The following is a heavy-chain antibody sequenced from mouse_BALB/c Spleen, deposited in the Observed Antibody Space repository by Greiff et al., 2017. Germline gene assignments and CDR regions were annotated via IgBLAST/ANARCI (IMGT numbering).Heavy chain of an antibody. V-gene: IGHV14-3*02. CDR3: ARGISYYYGSSDWYFDV. Sequence: EVQLVESGAELVKPGASVKLSCTASGFNIKDTYMHWVKQRPEQGLEWIGRIDPANGNTKYDPKFQGKATITADTSSNTAYLQLSSLTSEDTALYYCARGISYYYGSSDWYFDVWGAGTTVTVSS. CDR2: IDPANGNT. D-gene: IGHD1-1*01. CDR1: GFNIKDTY. J-gene: IGHJ1*01.